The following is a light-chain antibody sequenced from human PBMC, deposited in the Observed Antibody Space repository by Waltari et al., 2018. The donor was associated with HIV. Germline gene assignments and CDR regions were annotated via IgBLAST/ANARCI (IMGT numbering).Light chain of an antibody. J-gene: IGKJ5*01. CDR1: QSIRSN. V-gene: IGKV3-15*01. Sequence: EILMTQSPATLSVSPGERAPLPCRASQSIRSNLAWYQQKPGQAPRLLLYDASTRATGIPARFSGSGSGTEFTLTITSLQSEDFAVYYCQQYNNWPPITFGQGTRLEIK. CDR3: QQYNNWPPIT. CDR2: DAS.